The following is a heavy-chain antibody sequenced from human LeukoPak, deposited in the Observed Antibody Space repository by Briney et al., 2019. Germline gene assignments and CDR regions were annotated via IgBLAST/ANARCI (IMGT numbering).Heavy chain of an antibody. V-gene: IGHV3-21*01. CDR1: GFTFSSYS. Sequence: GGSLRLSCAASGFTFSSYSMNWVRQAPGKGLEWVAAISTTSGNIYYADSMKGRFTISRDNAKNSLYLQMNSLRVEDTALYYCARRAPSHDFDDWGQGTLVTVSS. CDR3: ARRAPSHDFDD. CDR2: ISTTSGNI. J-gene: IGHJ4*02.